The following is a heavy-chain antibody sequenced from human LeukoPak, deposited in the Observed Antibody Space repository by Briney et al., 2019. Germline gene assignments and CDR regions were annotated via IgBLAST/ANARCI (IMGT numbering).Heavy chain of an antibody. J-gene: IGHJ5*02. CDR1: GFTFSSYS. CDR3: ARRFTIFGVVNH. Sequence: PGGSLRLSCAASGFTFSSYSMNWVRQAPGKGLEWVSSISSSSYIYYADSVKGRFTISRDNAKNSLYLQMNSLRAEDTAVYYRARRFTIFGVVNHWGQGTLVTVSS. D-gene: IGHD3-3*01. CDR2: ISSSSYI. V-gene: IGHV3-21*01.